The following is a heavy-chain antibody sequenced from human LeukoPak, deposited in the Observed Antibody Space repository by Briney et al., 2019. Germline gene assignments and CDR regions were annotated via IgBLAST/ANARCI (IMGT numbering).Heavy chain of an antibody. D-gene: IGHD3-22*01. CDR1: GFTFSSYA. V-gene: IGHV3-30*02. Sequence: GGSLRLSCAASGFTFSSYAMHWVRQAPGKGLEWVSFIRYDGSHKYYADSVKGRFTISRDDSKNTVYLQMNSLRTEDTAVYYCAKDYDSSVFDYWGQGTLVTVSS. CDR2: IRYDGSHK. CDR3: AKDYDSSVFDY. J-gene: IGHJ4*02.